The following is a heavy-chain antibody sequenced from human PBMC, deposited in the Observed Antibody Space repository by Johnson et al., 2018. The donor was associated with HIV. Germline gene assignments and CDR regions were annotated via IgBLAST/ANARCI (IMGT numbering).Heavy chain of an antibody. D-gene: IGHD4/OR15-4a*01. CDR1: GFFFSNAW. V-gene: IGHV3-15*01. CDR3: TTDVLGVDAFDI. Sequence: VQLVESGGGLPKPGGSLRLSCAASGFFFSNAWMSWVRQAPGKGLEWVGRIKSKTDGGTTDYAAPVKGRFTISRDDSKNTLYLQMNSLKTEDTAVYYCTTDVLGVDAFDIWGQGTMVTVSS. J-gene: IGHJ3*02. CDR2: IKSKTDGGTT.